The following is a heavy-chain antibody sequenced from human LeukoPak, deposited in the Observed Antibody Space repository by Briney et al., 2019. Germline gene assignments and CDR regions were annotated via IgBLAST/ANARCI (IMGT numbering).Heavy chain of an antibody. Sequence: TGGSLRLSCAASGFTFTRYSMNWVRQAPGKGLEWVSYISSSTSTTYYADSVKGRFTISRDNAKNSLYLQMNSLRVEDTAVYYCARSPYYYGSGIYWFYFDSWGQGALVTVSS. CDR3: ARSPYYYGSGIYWFYFDS. CDR2: ISSSTSTT. V-gene: IGHV3-48*04. D-gene: IGHD3-10*01. J-gene: IGHJ4*02. CDR1: GFTFTRYS.